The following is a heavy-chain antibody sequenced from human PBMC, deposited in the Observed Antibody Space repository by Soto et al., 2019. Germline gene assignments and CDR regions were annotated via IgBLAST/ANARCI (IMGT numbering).Heavy chain of an antibody. CDR1: GFSLSTSGVG. CDR3: AHAYPRYGDYDDNWFDP. CDR2: IYWDDDK. J-gene: IGHJ5*02. Sequence: SGPTLVKPTQTLTLTCTFSGFSLSTSGVGVGWIRQPPGKALEWLALIYWDDDKRYSPSLKSRLTITKETSKNQVVLTMTNMDPVDTATYYCAHAYPRYGDYDDNWFDPWGQGTLVTVSS. D-gene: IGHD4-17*01. V-gene: IGHV2-5*02.